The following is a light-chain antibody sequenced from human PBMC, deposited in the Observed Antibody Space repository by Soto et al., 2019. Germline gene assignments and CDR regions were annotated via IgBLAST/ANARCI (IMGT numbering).Light chain of an antibody. CDR1: SSVVGSYNL. CDR2: EVS. J-gene: IGLJ1*01. V-gene: IGLV2-23*02. Sequence: QSVLTQPASVSGSPGQSITISCTGTSSVVGSYNLVSWYQQHSGKAPKLMIYEVSKWPSGVSNRFSGSKSGNTASLTISGLQAEDEADYYCCSYAGSSTFYVFGTGTKVTVL. CDR3: CSYAGSSTFYV.